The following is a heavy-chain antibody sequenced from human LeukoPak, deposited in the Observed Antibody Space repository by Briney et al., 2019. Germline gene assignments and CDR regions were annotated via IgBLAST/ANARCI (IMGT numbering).Heavy chain of an antibody. V-gene: IGHV1-3*01. Sequence: GASVKVSCKASGYTFTSYAMHWVRQAPGQRLEWMGWINAGNGNTKYSQKFQGRVTMTRDTSTSTVYMELSSLRSEDTAVYYCAREGYSSGWYPAFDIWGQGTMVTVSS. D-gene: IGHD6-19*01. J-gene: IGHJ3*02. CDR3: AREGYSSGWYPAFDI. CDR1: GYTFTSYA. CDR2: INAGNGNT.